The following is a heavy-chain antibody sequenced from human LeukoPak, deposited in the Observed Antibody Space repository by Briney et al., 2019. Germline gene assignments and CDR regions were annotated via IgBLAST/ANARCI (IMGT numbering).Heavy chain of an antibody. CDR1: GGSISSSSYY. D-gene: IGHD4-11*01. CDR3: ARAHSNYYYYYMDV. CDR2: IYYSGST. V-gene: IGHV4-39*07. Sequence: PSETLSLTCTVSGGSISSSSYYWGWVRQPPGKGLEWIGSIYYSGSTYYNPSLKSRVTISVDTSKNQFSLKLSSVTAADTAVYYCARAHSNYYYYYMDVWGKGTTVTVSS. J-gene: IGHJ6*03.